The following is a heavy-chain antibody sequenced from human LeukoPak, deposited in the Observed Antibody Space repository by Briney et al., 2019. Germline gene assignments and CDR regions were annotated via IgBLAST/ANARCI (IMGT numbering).Heavy chain of an antibody. Sequence: GGSLRLSCAASGFTFSSYGMHWVRQAPGKGLEWVAVIWYGGSNKYYADSVKGRFTISRDNSKNTLYLQMNSLRAEDTAVYYCAKDALPMITFGGVIVDRNNWFDPWGQGTLVTVSS. CDR2: IWYGGSNK. CDR1: GFTFSSYG. V-gene: IGHV3-33*06. J-gene: IGHJ5*02. CDR3: AKDALPMITFGGVIVDRNNWFDP. D-gene: IGHD3-16*02.